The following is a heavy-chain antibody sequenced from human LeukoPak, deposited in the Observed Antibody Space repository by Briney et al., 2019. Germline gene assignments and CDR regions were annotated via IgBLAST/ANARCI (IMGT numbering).Heavy chain of an antibody. Sequence: GGSLRLSCAASDSTFSSFSMRWVRQAPGKGLFWVAAISSRSAHIYYADSVKGRFTISRDNAKKSLYLEMNNLRSDDTAVYYCARDRSTSRYYHGMDVWGPGTTVSVSS. D-gene: IGHD2-2*01. V-gene: IGHV3-21*01. CDR1: DSTFSSFS. CDR3: ARDRSTSRYYHGMDV. CDR2: ISSRSAHI. J-gene: IGHJ6*02.